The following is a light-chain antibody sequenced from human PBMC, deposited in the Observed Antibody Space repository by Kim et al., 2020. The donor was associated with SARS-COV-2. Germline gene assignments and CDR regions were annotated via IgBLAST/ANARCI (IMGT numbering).Light chain of an antibody. CDR1: KVGDKY. CDR3: QAWDSSSYV. J-gene: IGLJ1*01. CDR2: QDS. Sequence: SVSPGQTASLACSGDKVGDKYACWYQQKPGPSPVLVIYQDSKRPSGIPERFSGSNSGNTATLTISGTQAMDEADYYCQAWDSSSYVFGTGTKVTVL. V-gene: IGLV3-1*01.